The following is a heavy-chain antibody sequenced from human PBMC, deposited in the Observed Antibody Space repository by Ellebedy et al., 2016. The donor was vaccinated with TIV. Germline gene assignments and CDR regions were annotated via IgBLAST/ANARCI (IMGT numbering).Heavy chain of an antibody. CDR1: GDSISSIIHY. J-gene: IGHJ5*02. V-gene: IGHV4-39*01. Sequence: MPGGSLRLSCNVSGDSISSIIHYWDWIRQSPGKGPEWIGSIYYRWNTYYNPSLKSRVSISLDTSKNQFSLSLNSVTAADTAIYYCARHQRPRYNSDWFDPWGQGTLVTVSS. D-gene: IGHD1-20*01. CDR3: ARHQRPRYNSDWFDP. CDR2: IYYRWNT.